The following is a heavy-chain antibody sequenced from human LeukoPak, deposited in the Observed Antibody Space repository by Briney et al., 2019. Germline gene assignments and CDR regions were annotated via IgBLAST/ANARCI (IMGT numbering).Heavy chain of an antibody. CDR1: GGSFSGYY. CDR2: INHSGST. V-gene: IGHV4-34*01. D-gene: IGHD3-10*01. Sequence: SETLSLTCAVYGGSFSGYYWSWIRQPPGKGLEWIGEINHSGSTNYNPSLKSRVTISVDTSKNQFSLKLSSVTAADTAVYYCARRSSGKIYYMDVWGKGTTVTVSS. J-gene: IGHJ6*03. CDR3: ARRSSGKIYYMDV.